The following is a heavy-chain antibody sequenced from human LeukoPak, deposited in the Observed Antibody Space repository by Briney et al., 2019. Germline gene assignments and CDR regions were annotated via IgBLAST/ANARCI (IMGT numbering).Heavy chain of an antibody. D-gene: IGHD6-19*01. CDR2: IYTSGST. CDR3: ARVADSSGWYYYMDV. Sequence: SETLSLTCTVSGGSISSYYWSWIRQPPGKGLEWIGRIYTSGSTNYNPSLKSRVTMSVDTSKNQFSLKLSSVTAADTAVYYCARVADSSGWYYYMDVWGKGTTVTVSS. V-gene: IGHV4-4*07. J-gene: IGHJ6*03. CDR1: GGSISSYY.